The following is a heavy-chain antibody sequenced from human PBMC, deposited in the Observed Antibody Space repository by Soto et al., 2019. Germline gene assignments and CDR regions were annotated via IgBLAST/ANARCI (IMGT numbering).Heavy chain of an antibody. CDR1: GYTFTSYD. CDR2: MNPNSGNT. V-gene: IGHV1-8*01. D-gene: IGHD6-6*01. CDR3: ATRVCSAARNKAEYFQH. Sequence: QVPLVQSGAEVKKPGASVKVSCKASGYTFTSYDINWVRQATGQGLEWMGWMNPNSGNTGYAQKFQGRVTMTRNASISTAYVELSSLRSEDTAVYYCATRVCSAARNKAEYFQHWGQGTLVTVAS. J-gene: IGHJ1*01.